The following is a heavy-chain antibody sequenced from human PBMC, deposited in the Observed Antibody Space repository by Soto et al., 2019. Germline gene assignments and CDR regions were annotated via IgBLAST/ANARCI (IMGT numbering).Heavy chain of an antibody. CDR3: ASTTLKGYCGSTSCFGDAFDI. J-gene: IGHJ3*02. CDR2: IYHSGST. V-gene: IGHV4-30-2*01. Sequence: PSETLSLTCAVAGGYLSSGGCSWNWIRQPPGKGLEWIGYIYHSGSTLYNPSLKSRVTISVDKSKNQFSLKLSSVTAADTAVYYCASTTLKGYCGSTSCFGDAFDIWGQGTMVTVSS. D-gene: IGHD2-2*01. CDR1: GGYLSSGGCS.